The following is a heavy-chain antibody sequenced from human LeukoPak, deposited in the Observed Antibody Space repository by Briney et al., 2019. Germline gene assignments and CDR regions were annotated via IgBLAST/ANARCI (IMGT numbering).Heavy chain of an antibody. J-gene: IGHJ3*02. D-gene: IGHD6-19*01. CDR1: GYTFTSYG. V-gene: IGHV1-18*01. CDR3: ARSASYSSGPGAFDI. Sequence: GASVKVSCKASGYTFTSYGISWVRQAPGQGLEWMGWISAYNGNTNYAQKLQGRVTIARDTSASTAYMELSSLRSEDTAVYYCARSASYSSGPGAFDIWGQGTMVTVSS. CDR2: ISAYNGNT.